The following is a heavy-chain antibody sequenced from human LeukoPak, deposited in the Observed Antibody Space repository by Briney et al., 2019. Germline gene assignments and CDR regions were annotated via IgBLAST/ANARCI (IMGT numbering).Heavy chain of an antibody. D-gene: IGHD5-18*01. Sequence: PSETLSLTCSVSGVSSTSNYWSWIRQPPGKGLEWLGYTHHSGATSYNPSLKSRSTMSLDTSNNQFSLKLSSVTAADTAVYYCARVFVDTAPDYWGQGTLVTVSS. CDR1: GVSSTSNY. J-gene: IGHJ4*02. V-gene: IGHV4-59*01. CDR2: THHSGAT. CDR3: ARVFVDTAPDY.